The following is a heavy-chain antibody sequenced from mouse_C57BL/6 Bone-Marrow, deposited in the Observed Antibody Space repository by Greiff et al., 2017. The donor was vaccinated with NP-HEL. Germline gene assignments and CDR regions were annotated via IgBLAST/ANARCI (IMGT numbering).Heavy chain of an antibody. CDR3: TRVGTTVVDYYAMDY. V-gene: IGHV5-9-1*02. Sequence: EVHLVESGEGLVKPGGSLKLSCAASGFTFSSYAMSWVRQTPEKRLEWVAYISSGGDYIYYADTVKGRFTISRDNARNTLYLQMSSLKSEDTAMYYCTRVGTTVVDYYAMDYWGQGTSVTVSS. CDR1: GFTFSSYA. CDR2: ISSGGDYI. D-gene: IGHD1-1*01. J-gene: IGHJ4*01.